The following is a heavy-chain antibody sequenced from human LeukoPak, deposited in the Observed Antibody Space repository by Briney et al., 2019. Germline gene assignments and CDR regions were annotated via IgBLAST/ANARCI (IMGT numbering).Heavy chain of an antibody. CDR2: IGPKNGDT. CDR3: VRDHASSYDY. CDR1: GYTFTDYY. J-gene: IGHJ4*02. V-gene: IGHV1-2*02. D-gene: IGHD1-26*01. Sequence: ASVKVSCKASGYTFTDYYIHCVRQAPGRGLEWTGWIGPKNGDTHYAQKFQGRLTMTRDTSITTAFIELSRLTSDDTAVYYCVRDHASSYDYWGQGTLVTVSS.